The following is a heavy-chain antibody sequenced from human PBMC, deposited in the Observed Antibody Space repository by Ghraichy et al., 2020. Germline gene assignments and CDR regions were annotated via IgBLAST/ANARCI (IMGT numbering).Heavy chain of an antibody. D-gene: IGHD1-7*01. CDR2: IYSGGST. CDR1: GFTVSSNY. Sequence: GGSLRLSCVASGFTVSSNYMSWVRQAPGKGLEWVSVIYSGGSTYYADSVKGRFTISRDNSKNTLYLQMNSLRAEDTAVYYCAREELDPDYYYYYYMDVWGKGTTVTVSS. J-gene: IGHJ6*03. CDR3: AREELDPDYYYYYYMDV. V-gene: IGHV3-66*01.